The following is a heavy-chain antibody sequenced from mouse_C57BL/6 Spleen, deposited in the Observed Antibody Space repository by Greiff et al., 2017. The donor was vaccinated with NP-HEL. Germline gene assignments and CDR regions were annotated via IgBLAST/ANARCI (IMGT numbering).Heavy chain of an antibody. J-gene: IGHJ4*01. D-gene: IGHD2-2*01. CDR2: IDPEDGET. CDR3: ARRGVTEGMAMDY. CDR1: GFNIKDYY. V-gene: IGHV14-2*01. Sequence: VQLQQSGAELVKPGASVKLSCTASGFNIKDYYMHWVKQRTEQGLEWIGRIDPEDGETKYAPQFQGKATITADTSSTTAYLQLSSLTSEATAVYYCARRGVTEGMAMDYWGQGTSVTVSS.